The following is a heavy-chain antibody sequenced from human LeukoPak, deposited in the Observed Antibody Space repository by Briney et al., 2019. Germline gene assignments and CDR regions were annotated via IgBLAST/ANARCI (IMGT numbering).Heavy chain of an antibody. J-gene: IGHJ3*02. Sequence: ASVKVSCKASGYTFIDHYIHWVRQAPGQGLEWMGWINPNSGATNYAHKFQGWVTMTRDTSITTAYMELSRLKSVDTAVYYCARDLGRIQYYFDTTGYAFDIWGQGTMITVSS. CDR2: INPNSGAT. CDR3: ARDLGRIQYYFDTTGYAFDI. CDR1: GYTFIDHY. D-gene: IGHD3-22*01. V-gene: IGHV1-2*04.